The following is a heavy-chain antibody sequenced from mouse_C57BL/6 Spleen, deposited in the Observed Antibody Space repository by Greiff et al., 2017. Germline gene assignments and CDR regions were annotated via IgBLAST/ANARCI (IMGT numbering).Heavy chain of an antibody. CDR1: GFTFTSYG. D-gene: IGHD1-1*01. J-gene: IGHJ2*01. CDR2: IYPRSGTP. CDR3: ARGDYYGSSYDY. V-gene: IGHV1-81*01. Sequence: VQLQQSGAALARPGASVKLSCTASGFTFTSYGISWVKQSTGQGLEWIGEIYPRSGTPYYNEKFKGKATLTADTASSTAYMELRSLTSEDSAVYFCARGDYYGSSYDYWGQGTTLTVSS.